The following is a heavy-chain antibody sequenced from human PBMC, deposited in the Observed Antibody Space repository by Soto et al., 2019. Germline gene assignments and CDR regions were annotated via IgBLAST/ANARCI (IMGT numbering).Heavy chain of an antibody. CDR2: IYWDDDK. J-gene: IGHJ5*01. CDR1: GFSLSASGVG. CDR3: AHTKTVTNWFDS. V-gene: IGHV2-5*02. D-gene: IGHD4-17*01. Sequence: QITLKESGPTLVKPTQTLTLTCTFSGFSLSASGVGVGWIRQPPGKALEWLALIYWDDDKRYSPSLKTRLTITKDTSQHRVVLTMTNMNPVDTATYYCAHTKTVTNWFDSWGRGTLVTVSS.